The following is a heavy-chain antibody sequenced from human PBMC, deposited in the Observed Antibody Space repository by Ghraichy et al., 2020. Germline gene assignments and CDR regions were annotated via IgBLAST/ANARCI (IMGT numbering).Heavy chain of an antibody. V-gene: IGHV4-59*11. CDR1: GGSISSHY. CDR2: INNGGGT. D-gene: IGHD2-15*01. CDR3: ARGSFYDDAFDF. J-gene: IGHJ3*01. Sequence: SETLSLTCTVSGGSISSHYWNWIRQSPGKGLEYIGYINNGGGTKHNPSLKSRVTISLDTSKNQVSLRLGSVTAADTAVYYCARGSFYDDAFDFWGHGTVVTVSS.